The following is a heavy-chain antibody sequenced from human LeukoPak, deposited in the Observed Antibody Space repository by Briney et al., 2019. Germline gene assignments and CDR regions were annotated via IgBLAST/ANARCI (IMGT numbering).Heavy chain of an antibody. V-gene: IGHV3-23*01. CDR3: AKDPGAGVAPTKLDY. Sequence: GGSLRLSCAASGFTFSIYAMAWVRQARGKGLEWVSSISGSGTSTYYADSVKGRFTISRDNSKNTLYLQMISLRAEDTAIYYCAKDPGAGVAPTKLDYWGQGTLVTVSS. J-gene: IGHJ4*02. D-gene: IGHD5-24*01. CDR2: ISGSGTST. CDR1: GFTFSIYA.